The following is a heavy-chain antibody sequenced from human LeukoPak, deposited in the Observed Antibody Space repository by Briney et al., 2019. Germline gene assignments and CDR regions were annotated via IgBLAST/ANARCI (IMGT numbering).Heavy chain of an antibody. D-gene: IGHD1-26*01. V-gene: IGHV3-30*03. Sequence: GGSLRLSCAASGFTFSSYGMHWVRQAPGKGLEWVAVISYDGSNKYYADSVKGRFTISRDNAQNSLYLQMNSLRAEDTAIYYCVRDRGTYRPIDYWGQGTLVTVSS. CDR2: ISYDGSNK. CDR1: GFTFSSYG. J-gene: IGHJ4*02. CDR3: VRDRGTYRPIDY.